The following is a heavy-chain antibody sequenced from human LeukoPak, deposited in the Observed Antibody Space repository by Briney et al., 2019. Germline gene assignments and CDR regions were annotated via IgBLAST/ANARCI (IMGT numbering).Heavy chain of an antibody. J-gene: IGHJ3*01. CDR2: ISHNGDST. Sequence: GGSLRLSCSASGFSFSDYSMSWIRQAPGKRLEYVSGISHNGDSTRYADSVKGRFTISRDNSKNTLYLQMSSLRPEDTAVYYCVTNYGDYGGGAFDVWGQGTMVTVSS. CDR3: VTNYGDYGGGAFDV. V-gene: IGHV3-64D*06. D-gene: IGHD4-17*01. CDR1: GFSFSDYS.